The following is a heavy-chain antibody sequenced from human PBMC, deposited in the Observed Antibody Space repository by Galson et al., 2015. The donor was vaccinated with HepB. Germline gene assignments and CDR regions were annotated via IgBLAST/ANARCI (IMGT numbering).Heavy chain of an antibody. CDR2: ITPSGDNT. CDR1: GFTFSYYA. J-gene: IGHJ4*02. V-gene: IGHV3-23*01. CDR3: AKVFPEKTDGWYRQALYYFDS. Sequence: SLRLSCAASGFTFSYYAMAWVRQAPGKGLEWISAITPSGDNTYSADSMKGRFFISSDNSQNTLFLQMNSLRADDTAIYFWAKVFPEKTDGWYRQALYYFDSWGQGTRVTVSS. D-gene: IGHD6-19*01.